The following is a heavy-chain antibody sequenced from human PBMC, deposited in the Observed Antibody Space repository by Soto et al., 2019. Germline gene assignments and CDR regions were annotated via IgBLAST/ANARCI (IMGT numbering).Heavy chain of an antibody. J-gene: IGHJ3*02. D-gene: IGHD5-12*01. CDR1: GGTFSSYA. V-gene: IGHV1-69*13. CDR2: IIPIFSTA. CDR3: ARAHEMATIKSAFDI. Sequence: SVKVSCKASGGTFSSYAISWVRQAPRQGLEWMGGIIPIFSTANYAQKFQGRVTITADESTSTAYMELSSLRSEDTAVYYCARAHEMATIKSAFDIWGQGTMVTVSS.